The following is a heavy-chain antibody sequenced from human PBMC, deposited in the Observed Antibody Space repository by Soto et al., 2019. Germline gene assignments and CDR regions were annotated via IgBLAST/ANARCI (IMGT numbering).Heavy chain of an antibody. J-gene: IGHJ4*02. D-gene: IGHD6-6*01. V-gene: IGHV5-51*03. CDR3: ARLRVPLIYSSSFDY. CDR2: IYPGDSDT. CDR1: GYSFTSYW. Sequence: EVQLVQSGAEVKKPGESLKISCKGSGYSFTSYWIGWVRQMPGKGLEWMGIIYPGDSDTRYSPSFQGQVTISADKSISTAYLQWSSLKASDTAMYYCARLRVPLIYSSSFDYWGQGTLVTVSS.